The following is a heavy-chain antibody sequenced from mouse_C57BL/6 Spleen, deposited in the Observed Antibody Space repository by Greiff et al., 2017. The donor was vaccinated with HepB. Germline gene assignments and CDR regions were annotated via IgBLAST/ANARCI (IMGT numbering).Heavy chain of an antibody. CDR3: VRRAGAGGWFAY. CDR1: GFSFNTYA. Sequence: EAGGGLVQPKGSLKLSCAASGFSFNTYAMHWVRQAPGKGLEWVARIRSKSNNYATYYADSVKDRFTISRDDSESMLYLQMNNLKTEDTAMYYCVRRAGAGGWFAYWGQGTLVTVSA. J-gene: IGHJ3*01. CDR2: IRSKSNNYAT. V-gene: IGHV10-1*01. D-gene: IGHD6-1*01.